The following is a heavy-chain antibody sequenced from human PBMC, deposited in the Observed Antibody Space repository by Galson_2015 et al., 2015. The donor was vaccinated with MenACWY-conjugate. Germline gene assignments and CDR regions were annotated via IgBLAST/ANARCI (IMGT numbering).Heavy chain of an antibody. Sequence: ETLSLTCTVSGDSINSNHNFWGWIRQPPGKGLEWIGSLHYNGNTYCTPSLMSRVTISVDASKTHFSLKLSSVTAADTAVYYCARYLRFTDYFDYWGQGTLVTVSS. J-gene: IGHJ4*02. CDR1: GDSINSNHNF. CDR3: ARYLRFTDYFDY. CDR2: LHYNGNT. V-gene: IGHV4-39*02. D-gene: IGHD3-3*01.